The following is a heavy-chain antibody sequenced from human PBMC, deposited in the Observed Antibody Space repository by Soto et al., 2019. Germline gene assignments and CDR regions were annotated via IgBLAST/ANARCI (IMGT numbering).Heavy chain of an antibody. CDR3: AREDAVREQQLVRTTNWFDP. Sequence: PSETLSLTCTVSGGSISSGDYYWSWIRQPPGKGLEWIGYIYYSGSTYYNPSLKSRVTISVDTSKNQFSLKLSSVTAADTAVYYCAREDAVREQQLVRTTNWFDPWGQGTLVNVSS. V-gene: IGHV4-30-4*01. J-gene: IGHJ5*02. D-gene: IGHD6-13*01. CDR2: IYYSGST. CDR1: GGSISSGDYY.